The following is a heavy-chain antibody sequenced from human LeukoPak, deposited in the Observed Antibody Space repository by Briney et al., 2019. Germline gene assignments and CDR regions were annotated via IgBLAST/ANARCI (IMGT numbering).Heavy chain of an antibody. CDR2: ISADGSGT. V-gene: IGHV3-43*02. J-gene: IGHJ4*02. CDR1: GFTFDDYA. CDR3: AKGERSGSYYNAFDW. D-gene: IGHD3-10*01. Sequence: GGSLRLSCAASGFTFDDYAMHWVRHRPGKGLEWVALISADGSGTYYADSVKGRFTISRDNNKPSLYLQLSFLSTEDTAFYYCAKGERSGSYYNAFDWWGQGTLVTVSS.